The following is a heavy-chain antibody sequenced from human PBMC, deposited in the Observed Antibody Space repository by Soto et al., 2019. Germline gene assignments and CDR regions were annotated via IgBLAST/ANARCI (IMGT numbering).Heavy chain of an antibody. D-gene: IGHD3-22*01. J-gene: IGHJ5*02. CDR1: GYTFTSYG. V-gene: IGHV1-18*04. Sequence: GASVKVSCRASGYTFTSYGISWVRQAPGQGLEWMGWISAYNGNTNYAQKLQGRATMTTDTSTSTGYMELRSLRSDDTAVYYCARDPDSSGYYFEFDPWGQGTLVTVSS. CDR3: ARDPDSSGYYFEFDP. CDR2: ISAYNGNT.